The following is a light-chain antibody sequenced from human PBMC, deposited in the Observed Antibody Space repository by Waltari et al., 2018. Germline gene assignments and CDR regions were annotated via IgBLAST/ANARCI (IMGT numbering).Light chain of an antibody. V-gene: IGKV1-27*01. CDR1: QDIYIH. CDR3: QKYNDVPQP. CDR2: GAS. Sequence: DIQMTQSPSSLSASVGDRVTITCRASQDIYIHLVWYQQKPGEVPKLLIYGASTLHSGVPSRFSGRRSGTDFTLTISSLQPEDFATYYCQKYNDVPQPFGGGTKVE. J-gene: IGKJ4*01.